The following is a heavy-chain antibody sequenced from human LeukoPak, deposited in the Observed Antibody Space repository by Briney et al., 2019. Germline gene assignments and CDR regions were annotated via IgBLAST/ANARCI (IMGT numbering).Heavy chain of an antibody. J-gene: IGHJ6*02. V-gene: IGHV4-59*12. D-gene: IGHD3-10*01. Sequence: SETLSLTCTVSGGSISSYYWSWIRQPPGKGLEWIGSIYYSGSTYYNPSLKSRVTISVDTSKNQFSLKLSSVTAADTAVYYCARDAPGKGGMGRGGVKNYYGMDVWGQGTTVTVSS. CDR2: IYYSGST. CDR1: GGSISSYY. CDR3: ARDAPGKGGMGRGGVKNYYGMDV.